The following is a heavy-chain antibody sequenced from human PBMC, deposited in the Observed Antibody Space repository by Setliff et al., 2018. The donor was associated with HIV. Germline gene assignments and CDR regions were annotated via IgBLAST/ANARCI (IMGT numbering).Heavy chain of an antibody. CDR1: GGSISGHY. CDR3: ARLSGDYYYFDY. D-gene: IGHD2-21*02. CDR2: IYTSGST. V-gene: IGHV4-4*09. Sequence: PSETLSLTCTVSGGSISGHYWSWIRQPPGKGLEWIGYIYTSGSTNYNPSLKSRVTISLDTSKNQFSLKLTSVTAADTAVYYCARLSGDYYYFDYWGQGTLVTVSS. J-gene: IGHJ4*02.